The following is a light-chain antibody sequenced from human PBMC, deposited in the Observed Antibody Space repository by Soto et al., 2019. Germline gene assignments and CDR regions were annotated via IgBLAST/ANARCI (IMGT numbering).Light chain of an antibody. J-gene: IGKJ1*01. CDR1: QSVSSY. V-gene: IGKV3-11*01. Sequence: EIVLTQSPATLSLSPGERATLSCRASQSVSSYLAWYQQKPGQAPRLLIYDASNRATGIPARFSGSGSGTDFTLPISSLEPEDFSVYYCQQRSNWQRTFGHGTKVEIK. CDR2: DAS. CDR3: QQRSNWQRT.